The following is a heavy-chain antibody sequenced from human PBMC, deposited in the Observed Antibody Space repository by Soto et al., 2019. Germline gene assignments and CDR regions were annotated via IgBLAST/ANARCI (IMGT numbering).Heavy chain of an antibody. J-gene: IGHJ3*02. Sequence: SETLSLTCTVSGGSISSYYWGWIRQPPGKGLEWIGYIYYSGSTNYNPSLKSRVTISVDTSKNQFSLKLSSVTAADTAVYYCAGGIFGVVIDAFDIWGQGTMVTVSS. CDR2: IYYSGST. CDR1: GGSISSYY. D-gene: IGHD3-3*01. CDR3: AGGIFGVVIDAFDI. V-gene: IGHV4-59*01.